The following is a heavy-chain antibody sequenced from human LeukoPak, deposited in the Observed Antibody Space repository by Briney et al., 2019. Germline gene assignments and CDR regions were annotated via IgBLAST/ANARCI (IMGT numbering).Heavy chain of an antibody. CDR3: ARGIFGVVMFFDY. D-gene: IGHD3-3*01. CDR2: IKQDGSEK. J-gene: IGHJ4*02. V-gene: IGHV3-7*01. CDR1: GFTFSSYW. Sequence: PGGSLRLSCAASGFTFSSYWMSWVRQAPGKGLEWVANIKQDGSEKYYVDSVKGRFTISRDNAKNSLYLQMNSLRAEDTAVYYCARGIFGVVMFFDYWGQGTLVTVSS.